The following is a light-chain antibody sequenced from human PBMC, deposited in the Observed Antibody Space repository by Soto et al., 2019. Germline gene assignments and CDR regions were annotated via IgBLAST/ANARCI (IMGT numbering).Light chain of an antibody. V-gene: IGKV4-1*01. CDR3: QQYYSTPLT. Sequence: DIVMTQSPDSLAVSLGERATINCKSSQSVLYNSNNKNYLAWYQQKPGQPPKLLIYWASIRESGVPDRVSGSRSGTDFTLTITSLQAEDVAVYYCQQYYSTPLTFGGGTKVEIK. CDR1: QSVLYNSNNKNY. CDR2: WAS. J-gene: IGKJ4*01.